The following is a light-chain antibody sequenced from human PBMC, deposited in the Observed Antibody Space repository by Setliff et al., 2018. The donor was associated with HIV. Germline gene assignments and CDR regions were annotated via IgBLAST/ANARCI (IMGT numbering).Light chain of an antibody. J-gene: IGLJ1*01. V-gene: IGLV2-14*03. CDR2: DVS. CDR1: SSDVGSYNF. CDR3: CSYTSSLTCV. Sequence: LAQPASVSGSPGQSITISCSGTSSDVGSYNFVSWYQQHPGKAPQLIIYDVSQRPSGVSSRFSGSKSGNTASLTISGLQAEDQADYYCCSYTSSLTCVFGTGTKVTVL.